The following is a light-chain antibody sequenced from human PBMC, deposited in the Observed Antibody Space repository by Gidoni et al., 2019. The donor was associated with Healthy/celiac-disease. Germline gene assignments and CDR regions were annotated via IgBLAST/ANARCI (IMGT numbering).Light chain of an antibody. J-gene: IGLJ1*01. CDR3: CSYAGSYIYV. CDR2: DVS. Sequence: QSALTQPRSVSGSPGQSVTISCTGTSSDVGGYNYVSWYQQHPGKAPKLMIYDVSKWPSGVPDRFSGSKSGSTASLTISGLQAEDEADYYCCSYAGSYIYVFGTGTKVTVL. CDR1: SSDVGGYNY. V-gene: IGLV2-11*01.